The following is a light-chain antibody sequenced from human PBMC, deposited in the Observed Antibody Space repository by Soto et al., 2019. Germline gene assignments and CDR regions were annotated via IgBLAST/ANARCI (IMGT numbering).Light chain of an antibody. V-gene: IGKV1-39*01. J-gene: IGKJ4*01. CDR1: QRISSY. CDR3: QQSYNTPL. Sequence: DIHMTQSPASLSASVGDRVTITCRPSQRISSYLNWYQQKPGKAPKLLTYAAYSLHSGVPSRFSGSGYGKAFTLTISSLQPEDFANYYCQQSYNTPLFGGGTKVDIK. CDR2: AAY.